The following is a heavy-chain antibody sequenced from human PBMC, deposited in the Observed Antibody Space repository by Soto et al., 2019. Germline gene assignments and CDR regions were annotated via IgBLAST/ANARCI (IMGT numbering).Heavy chain of an antibody. CDR3: ARRNTAGFLRYFDN. V-gene: IGHV1-69*06. D-gene: IGHD6-19*01. CDR2: IVPNIGTV. Sequence: QVQLVQSGAEVMQPGSSVKVSCKPSGGTLTNFFNYPINWVRQSPGQGLEWMGGIVPNIGTVNYAQKFQGRVTMTADKSTGTVYMELSSLRSDDSALYYCARRNTAGFLRYFDNWGQGTLVTVSS. CDR1: GGTLTNFFNYP. J-gene: IGHJ4*02.